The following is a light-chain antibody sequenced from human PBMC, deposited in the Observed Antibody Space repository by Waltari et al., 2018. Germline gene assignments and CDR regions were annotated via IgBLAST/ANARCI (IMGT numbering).Light chain of an antibody. CDR2: DVS. CDR3: SSYTSSSTPV. Sequence: QSALTQPASVSGSSGQSITISCTGTSSDVGGYNYVPWYQQHPGKAPKLMIYDVSNRPSGVSNRFSGSKSGNTASLTISGLQAEDEADYYCSSYTSSSTPVFGGGTKLTVL. CDR1: SSDVGGYNY. V-gene: IGLV2-14*03. J-gene: IGLJ3*02.